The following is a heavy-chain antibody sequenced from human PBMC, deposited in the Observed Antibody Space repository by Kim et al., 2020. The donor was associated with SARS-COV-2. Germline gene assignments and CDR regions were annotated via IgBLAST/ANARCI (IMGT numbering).Heavy chain of an antibody. J-gene: IGHJ4*02. V-gene: IGHV1-2*02. CDR3: ARDKDIVGATSCFDY. Sequence: KLQGRVTMARDTSSSTAYMGLGRLRSDDTAVYYCARDKDIVGATSCFDYWGQGTLVTVSS. D-gene: IGHD1-26*01.